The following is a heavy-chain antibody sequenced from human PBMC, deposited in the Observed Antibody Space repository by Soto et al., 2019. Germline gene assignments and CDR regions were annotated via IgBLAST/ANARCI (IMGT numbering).Heavy chain of an antibody. CDR2: INAGNGNT. Sequence: GASVKVSCKASGYTFTSYAMHWVRQAPGQRLEWMGWINAGNGNTKYSQKFQGRVTITRDTSASTAYMELSSLRSEDTAVYYCARKQVLMFYIFDYWGQGTLVTVSS. CDR3: ARKQVLMFYIFDY. D-gene: IGHD2-8*01. J-gene: IGHJ4*02. CDR1: GYTFTSYA. V-gene: IGHV1-3*01.